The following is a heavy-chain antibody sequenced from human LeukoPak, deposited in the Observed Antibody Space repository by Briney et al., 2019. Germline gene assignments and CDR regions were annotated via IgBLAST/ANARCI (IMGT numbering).Heavy chain of an antibody. CDR3: ARLGSVAGWGPFDY. Sequence: GGSLRFSCAASGFTFSNYWMHWVRQAPGKGLVWVSRINSDGSSTSYADSVKGRFTISRDNAKNTLYLQMNSLRAEDTAVYYCARLGSVAGWGPFDYWGQGTLVTVSS. J-gene: IGHJ4*02. CDR1: GFTFSNYW. V-gene: IGHV3-74*01. CDR2: INSDGSST. D-gene: IGHD2-15*01.